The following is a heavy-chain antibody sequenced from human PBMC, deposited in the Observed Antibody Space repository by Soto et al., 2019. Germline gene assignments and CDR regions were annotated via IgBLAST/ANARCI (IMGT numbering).Heavy chain of an antibody. J-gene: IGHJ6*02. V-gene: IGHV1-18*01. Sequence: ASVKVSCKASGYTFSNYGISWVRQGPGQGLEWMGWISGYNGNTHYEEKVQDRIKMTTDASTSTTYLELRSLRSDDTAVYFCARDPGFGFGYSYAFAMDVSGQGTKVTVSS. CDR1: GYTFSNYG. D-gene: IGHD5-18*01. CDR3: ARDPGFGFGYSYAFAMDV. CDR2: ISGYNGNT.